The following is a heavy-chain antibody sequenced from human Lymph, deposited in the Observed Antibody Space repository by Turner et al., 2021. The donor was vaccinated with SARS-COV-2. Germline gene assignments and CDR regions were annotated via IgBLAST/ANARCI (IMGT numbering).Heavy chain of an antibody. D-gene: IGHD2-15*01. CDR1: GFTVGDYA. CDR2: IISKAYGGTT. V-gene: IGHV3-49*04. CDR3: TRVKYCTGGSCYGYHFDY. Sequence: EVQLVESGGGLVQPGQSLRLSWTASGFTVGDYAMSWVRPAPGKGLEWVGCIISKAYGGTTQYAASVKGRFTISRDDSKSIAYLQMNSLKTEDTAVYYCTRVKYCTGGSCYGYHFDYWGQGTLVTVSS. J-gene: IGHJ4*02.